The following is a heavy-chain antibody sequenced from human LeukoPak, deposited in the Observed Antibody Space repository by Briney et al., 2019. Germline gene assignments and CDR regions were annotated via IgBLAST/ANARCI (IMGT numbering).Heavy chain of an antibody. V-gene: IGHV4-4*09. CDR1: GDSISSSY. CDR2: ISASGNT. J-gene: IGHJ4*02. Sequence: SETLSLTCTVSGDSISSSYWNWIRQTPGKGLEWIGYISASGNTNYNPSLKSRIIISVDMSKNQFSLKLSSVTAADTAVYYCARLIPGTTGLRKNYFDYRGQGTLVTVSS. D-gene: IGHD1-20*01. CDR3: ARLIPGTTGLRKNYFDY.